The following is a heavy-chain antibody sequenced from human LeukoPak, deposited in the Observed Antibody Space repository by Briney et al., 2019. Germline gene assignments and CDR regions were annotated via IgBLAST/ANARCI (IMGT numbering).Heavy chain of an antibody. V-gene: IGHV3-48*04. D-gene: IGHD4-17*01. Sequence: GGSLRLSCAASGFTFSSYAMHWVRQAPGKGLEWVSYISSSSSTIYYADSVKGRFTISRDNAKNSLSLQMNSLSPEDTALYYCARSSTTVTTRYFDLWGRGTLVTVSS. J-gene: IGHJ2*01. CDR2: ISSSSSTI. CDR3: ARSSTTVTTRYFDL. CDR1: GFTFSSYA.